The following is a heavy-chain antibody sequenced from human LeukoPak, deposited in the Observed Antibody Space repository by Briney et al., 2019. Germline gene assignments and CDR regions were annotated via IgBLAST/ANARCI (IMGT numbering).Heavy chain of an antibody. V-gene: IGHV1-46*01. Sequence: GASVKVSCKASGYTFTSYYMHCVRQDPGQGLEWMGIINPSGGSTSYAQKFQGRVTMTRDTSTSTVYMELSSLRSEDTAVYFCARDKTCGGDCYSPHDAFDIWGQGTMVTVSS. CDR2: INPSGGST. CDR1: GYTFTSYY. D-gene: IGHD2-21*02. J-gene: IGHJ3*02. CDR3: ARDKTCGGDCYSPHDAFDI.